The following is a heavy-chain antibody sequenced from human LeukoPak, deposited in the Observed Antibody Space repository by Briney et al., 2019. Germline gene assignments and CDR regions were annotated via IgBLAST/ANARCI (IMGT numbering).Heavy chain of an antibody. J-gene: IGHJ4*02. CDR3: AREGDYDYVWGSYRWYYFDY. Sequence: GGSLRLSCAASGFTFSSYSMNWVRQAPGKGLEWVSSISSSSSYIYYADSVRGRFTISRDNAKNSLYLQMNSLRAEDTAVYYCAREGDYDYVWGSYRWYYFDYWGQGTLVTVSS. V-gene: IGHV3-21*01. D-gene: IGHD3-16*02. CDR1: GFTFSSYS. CDR2: ISSSSSYI.